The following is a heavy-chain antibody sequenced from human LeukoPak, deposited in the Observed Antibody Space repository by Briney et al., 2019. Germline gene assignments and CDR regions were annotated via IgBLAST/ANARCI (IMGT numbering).Heavy chain of an antibody. CDR1: GYTFTSYD. CDR3: ARGIGGYDYNEGDAFDI. CDR2: MNPNSGNT. Sequence: ASVKVSCKASGYTFTSYDINWMRQATGQGLEWMGWMNPNSGNTGYAQKFQGRVTITRDTSASTAYMELSSLRSEDTAVYYCARGIGGYDYNEGDAFDIWGQGTMVTVSS. V-gene: IGHV1-8*01. D-gene: IGHD5-12*01. J-gene: IGHJ3*02.